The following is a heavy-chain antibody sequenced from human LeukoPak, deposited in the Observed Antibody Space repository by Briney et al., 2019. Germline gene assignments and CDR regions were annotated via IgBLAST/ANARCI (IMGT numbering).Heavy chain of an antibody. CDR3: AIYYDSSGSIDH. V-gene: IGHV3-11*01. J-gene: IGHJ4*02. CDR2: ISDSGSTI. CDR1: GFIFSDNY. Sequence: GGSLRLSCAASGFIFSDNYMTWIRQTPGKGLEWLSYISDSGSTINYADSVKGRLTISRDNAKESLFLQMNSLRAEDTAVYYCAIYYDSSGSIDHWGQGTLVTVSS. D-gene: IGHD3-22*01.